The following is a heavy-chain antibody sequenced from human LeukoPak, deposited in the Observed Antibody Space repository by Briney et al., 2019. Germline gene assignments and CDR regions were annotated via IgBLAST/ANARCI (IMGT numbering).Heavy chain of an antibody. V-gene: IGHV1-2*06. CDR3: ARDCGYSYGHYYFDY. J-gene: IGHJ4*02. CDR2: INPNSGGT. CDR1: GYTFTGYY. Sequence: GASVKVSCKASGYTFTGYYMHWVRQAPGQRLEWMGRINPNSGGTNYAQKFQGRVTMTRDTSISTAYMELSRLRSDDTAVYYCARDCGYSYGHYYFDYWGQGTLVTVSS. D-gene: IGHD5-18*01.